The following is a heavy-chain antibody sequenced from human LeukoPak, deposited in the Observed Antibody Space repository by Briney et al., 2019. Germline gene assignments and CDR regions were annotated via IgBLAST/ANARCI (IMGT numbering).Heavy chain of an antibody. CDR2: INHSGST. CDR1: GGSFSGYC. CDR3: ARRVAYYDILTGPGAIDY. V-gene: IGHV4-34*01. Sequence: SETLSLTCAVYGGSFSGYCRSWIRQPPGKGLEWIGEINHSGSTNYNPSLKSRVTISVDTSKNQFSLKLSSVTAADTAVYYCARRVAYYDILTGPGAIDYWGQGTLVTVSS. J-gene: IGHJ4*02. D-gene: IGHD3-9*01.